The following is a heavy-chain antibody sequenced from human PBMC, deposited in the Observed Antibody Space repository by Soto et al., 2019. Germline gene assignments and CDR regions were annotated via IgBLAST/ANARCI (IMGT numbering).Heavy chain of an antibody. CDR1: GGSISSSSYY. J-gene: IGHJ4*02. V-gene: IGHV4-39*01. Sequence: PSETLSLTCTVSGGSISSSSYYWGWIRQPPGKGLEWIGSIYYSGSTYYNPSLKSRVTISVDTSKNQFSLKLSSVTAADTAVYYCARLLLGSQEYSSSIASDYWGQGTLVTVSS. CDR2: IYYSGST. CDR3: ARLLLGSQEYSSSIASDY. D-gene: IGHD6-6*01.